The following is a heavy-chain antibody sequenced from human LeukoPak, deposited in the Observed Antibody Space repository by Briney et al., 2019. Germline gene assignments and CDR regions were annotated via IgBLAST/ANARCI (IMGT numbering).Heavy chain of an antibody. CDR3: ARDLTMIVVVNHYYYGMGV. CDR1: GGSISSYY. D-gene: IGHD3-22*01. V-gene: IGHV4-4*07. J-gene: IGHJ6*02. CDR2: IYTSGST. Sequence: SETLSLTCTVSGGSISSYYWSWIRQPAGKGLEWIGRIYTSGSTNYNPSLKSRVTMSVDTSKNQFSLKLSSVTAADTAVYYCARDLTMIVVVNHYYYGMGVWGQGTTVTVSS.